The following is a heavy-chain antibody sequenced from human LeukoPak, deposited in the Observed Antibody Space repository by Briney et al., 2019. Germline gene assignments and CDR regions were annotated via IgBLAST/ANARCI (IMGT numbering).Heavy chain of an antibody. Sequence: PGGSLRLSCAASGFTFSSYAMSWVRQAPGKGLEWVSAISGSGGSTYYADSVKGRFTISRDNSKNTLYLQMNSLRAEDTAVYYCAKRPLSTVTAYYFDYWGQGTLVTVSS. J-gene: IGHJ4*02. V-gene: IGHV3-23*01. CDR3: AKRPLSTVTAYYFDY. D-gene: IGHD4-17*01. CDR1: GFTFSSYA. CDR2: ISGSGGST.